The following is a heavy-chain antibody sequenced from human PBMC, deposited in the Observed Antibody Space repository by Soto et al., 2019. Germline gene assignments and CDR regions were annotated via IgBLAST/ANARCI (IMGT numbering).Heavy chain of an antibody. V-gene: IGHV4-30-2*01. CDR2: IYHSGST. J-gene: IGHJ4*02. CDR3: ARGSMRYYFDY. Sequence: KASETLSLTCAVSGGSISSGGYSWSWIRQPPGKGLEWIGYIYHSGSTYYNPSLKSRVTISVDRSKNQFSLKLSSVTAADTAVYYCARGSMRYYFDYWGQGTLVTVSS. CDR1: GGSISSGGYS.